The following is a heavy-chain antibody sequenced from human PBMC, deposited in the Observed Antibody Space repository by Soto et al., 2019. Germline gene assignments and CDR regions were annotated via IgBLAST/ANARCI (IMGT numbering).Heavy chain of an antibody. J-gene: IGHJ3*02. CDR3: AGSRTLPAPDYDILTGYYEDYAFDI. CDR2: IIPNNGTT. CDR1: GGTFSSYA. D-gene: IGHD3-9*01. V-gene: IGHV1-18*01. Sequence: GASVKVSCKASGGTFSSYAISWVRQAPGQGLEWMGGIIPNNGTTNYAQKLQGRVTMTTDTSTSTAYMELRSLRSDDTAVYYCAGSRTLPAPDYDILTGYYEDYAFDIWGQGTMVTVSS.